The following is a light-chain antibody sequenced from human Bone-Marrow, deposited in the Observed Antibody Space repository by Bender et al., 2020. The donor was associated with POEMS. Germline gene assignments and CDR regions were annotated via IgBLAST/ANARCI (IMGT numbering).Light chain of an antibody. CDR3: SSYAGDHTRVL. CDR2: KDS. Sequence: SSALTQPPSVSVSPGQTARITCSGDALSKQFAYWYQQRPDQAPVLVIYKDSERPSGISQRFSGSSSGTTVTLTISGVQAEDEADYYCSSYAGDHTRVLFGGGTTVTVL. V-gene: IGLV3-25*03. J-gene: IGLJ2*01. CDR1: ALSKQF.